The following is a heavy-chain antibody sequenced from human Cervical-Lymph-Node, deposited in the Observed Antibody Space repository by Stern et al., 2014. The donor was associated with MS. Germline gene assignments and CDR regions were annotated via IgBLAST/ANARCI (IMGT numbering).Heavy chain of an antibody. D-gene: IGHD2-15*01. Sequence: QVQLQESGPGLVKPSETLSLTCTVSGGSFNNYHWSWIRKPPGKGLDGNGYIYQDGSTKYNPSLKSRVTISLHTSKKQFSLRLTSVTAADTAVYYCARVDDCSGGTCFSTSWFDPWGQGTLVTVSS. CDR3: ARVDDCSGGTCFSTSWFDP. J-gene: IGHJ5*02. V-gene: IGHV4-59*01. CDR1: GGSFNNYH. CDR2: IYQDGST.